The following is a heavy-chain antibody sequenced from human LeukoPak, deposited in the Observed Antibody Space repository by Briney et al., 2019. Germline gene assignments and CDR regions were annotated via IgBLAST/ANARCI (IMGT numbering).Heavy chain of an antibody. D-gene: IGHD2-21*01. V-gene: IGHV4-61*02. CDR3: ARDGMSDFDY. CDR1: AGSISSGSYY. Sequence: SETLSLTCTVSAGSISSGSYYWRWIRQPAGKGLEWIGRIYTGGSTNYNPSLKSRVTISVDTSKNQFSLKLSSVTAADTAVYYCARDGMSDFDYWGQGTLVTVSS. J-gene: IGHJ4*02. CDR2: IYTGGST.